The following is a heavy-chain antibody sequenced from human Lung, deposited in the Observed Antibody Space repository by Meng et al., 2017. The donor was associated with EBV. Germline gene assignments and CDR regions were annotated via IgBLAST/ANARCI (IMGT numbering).Heavy chain of an antibody. CDR2: FHTSGGT. Sequence: QRRRQESGPRMMKPSETLSLTYTVSGGPINSYYWHWIRQPAGKGLEWIGRFHTSGGTKYNPSLKSRVTMSVDMSKSQLSLNLNSVTAADTAVYYCAADPLLDDYGNSFDYWGQGTLVTVSS. CDR1: GGPINSYY. CDR3: AADPLLDDYGNSFDY. V-gene: IGHV4-4*07. J-gene: IGHJ4*02. D-gene: IGHD4-11*01.